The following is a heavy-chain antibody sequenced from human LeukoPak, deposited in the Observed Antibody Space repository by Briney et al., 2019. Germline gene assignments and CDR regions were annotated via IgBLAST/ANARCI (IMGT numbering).Heavy chain of an antibody. CDR2: IYTSGST. J-gene: IGHJ6*03. D-gene: IGHD3-3*01. CDR1: GASISSGSYY. Sequence: SQTLSFTCTASGASISSGSYYWSRIRQPAGKGLEWIGRIYTSGSTNYNPHLKGRVTISADTSKNQFSLKLSSVTAADTAVYDCAKLRSGVTSYGLVIKERDYFYMNFWRKGTTVTVTS. V-gene: IGHV4-61*02. CDR3: AKLRSGVTSYGLVIKERDYFYMNF.